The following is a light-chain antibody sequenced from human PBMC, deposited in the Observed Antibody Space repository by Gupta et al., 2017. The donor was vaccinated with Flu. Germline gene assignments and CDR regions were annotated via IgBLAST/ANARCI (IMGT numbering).Light chain of an antibody. CDR2: AAS. CDR1: QRVSNF. CDR3: QQGDSTPNT. J-gene: IGKJ4*02. Sequence: PSSLSASVGDRVTITCRASQRVSNFLNWYQQKPGKAPKLLIYAASTLQGGVPSRFSGSGSGTDFTLTINSLQPEDFATYYCQQGDSTPNTFGRGTTVEIK. V-gene: IGKV1-39*01.